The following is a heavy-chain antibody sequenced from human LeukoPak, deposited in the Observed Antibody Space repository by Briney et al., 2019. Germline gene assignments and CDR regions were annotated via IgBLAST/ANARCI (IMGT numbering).Heavy chain of an antibody. V-gene: IGHV4-59*01. D-gene: IGHD3-22*01. J-gene: IGHJ4*02. Sequence: PSETLSVTRIVSRGSLSSYYWCWMRQPPGRGLEWIGYIYYSGSTNYKPSLKSRVTISVDTSKNQFSLKLSSVTAADSAVYYCARYEQYYDSSGYYLGPFDYWGQGTLVTVSS. CDR1: RGSLSSYY. CDR2: IYYSGST. CDR3: ARYEQYYDSSGYYLGPFDY.